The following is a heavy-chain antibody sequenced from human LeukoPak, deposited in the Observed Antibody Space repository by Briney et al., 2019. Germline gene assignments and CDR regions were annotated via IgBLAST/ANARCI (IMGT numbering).Heavy chain of an antibody. D-gene: IGHD3-10*01. Sequence: GGSLRLSCAASGFTVSNNYMTWVRQAPGKGPEWVSFISSSSSYIYYADSVKGRFTISRDNAKNSLYLQMNSLRAEDTAVYYCALGESTRPFDYWGQGTLVTVSS. CDR1: GFTVSNNY. J-gene: IGHJ4*02. V-gene: IGHV3-21*01. CDR2: ISSSSSYI. CDR3: ALGESTRPFDY.